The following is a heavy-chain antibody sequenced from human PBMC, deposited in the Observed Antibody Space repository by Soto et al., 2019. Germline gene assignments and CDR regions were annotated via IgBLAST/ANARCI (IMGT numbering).Heavy chain of an antibody. CDR1: GASISNFY. J-gene: IGHJ4*02. V-gene: IGHV4-4*07. D-gene: IGHD3-16*01. CDR3: AKGGTHYFDS. Sequence: SETLSLTCSVSGASISNFYWSWIRQSAGKGLEWIGRLYTRGTTDYNPSLKSRVTMSIDTSKNRVSLRLTSVTAADTAVYYCAKGGTHYFDSWDQGIVGTVSS. CDR2: LYTRGTT.